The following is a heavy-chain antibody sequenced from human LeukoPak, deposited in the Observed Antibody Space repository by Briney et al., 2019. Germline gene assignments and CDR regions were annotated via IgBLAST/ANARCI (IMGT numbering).Heavy chain of an antibody. V-gene: IGHV4-34*01. CDR2: MNHSGST. CDR1: GGSFSGYY. CDR3: ATAHAFDI. J-gene: IGHJ3*02. Sequence: SETLSLTCAVYGGSFSGYYWSWIRQPPGKGLEWIGEMNHSGSTNYNPSLKSRVIISVDTSKNQFSLKLSSVTAADTAVYYCATAHAFDIWGQGTMVTVSS.